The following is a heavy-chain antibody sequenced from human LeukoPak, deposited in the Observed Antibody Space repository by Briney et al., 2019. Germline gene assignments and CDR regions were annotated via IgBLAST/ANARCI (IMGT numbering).Heavy chain of an antibody. CDR3: AKEGESGYSGGFDY. CDR1: GFTSKKYG. CDR2: ISHDGSDK. Sequence: PGRSLRLSCEASGFTSKKYGMHWVRQAPGKGLEWVALISHDGSDKYYADSVKGRFTISSDNSKNTQFLQMNSLRVEDTAMYYCAKEGESGYSGGFDYWGQGTLVTVSS. V-gene: IGHV3-30*18. J-gene: IGHJ4*02. D-gene: IGHD3-3*01.